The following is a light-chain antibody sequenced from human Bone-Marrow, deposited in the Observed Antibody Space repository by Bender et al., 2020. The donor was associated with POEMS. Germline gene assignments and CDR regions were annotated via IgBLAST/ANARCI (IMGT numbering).Light chain of an antibody. Sequence: SYELTQPPSVSVSPGQTARITCSGDSFPKHYAYWYQQRPGQAPVLVIYKDTERPSGIPVRFSGSGSGTTVTLTISGVQAEDEADYYCLSADTSGSDVVFGGGTTLTVL. CDR2: KDT. V-gene: IGLV3-25*03. CDR3: LSADTSGSDVV. J-gene: IGLJ2*01. CDR1: SFPKHY.